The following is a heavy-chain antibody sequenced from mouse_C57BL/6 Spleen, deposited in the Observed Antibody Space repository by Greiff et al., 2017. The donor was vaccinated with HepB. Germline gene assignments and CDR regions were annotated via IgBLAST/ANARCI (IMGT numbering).Heavy chain of an antibody. Sequence: VQLQQSGAELVRPGASVTLSCKASGYTFTDYEMHWVKQTPVHGLEWIGAIDPETGGTAYNQKFTGKAILTADKSSSTAYMELRSLTSEDSAVYYCTRSDYSFDYWGQGTTLTVSS. J-gene: IGHJ2*01. CDR2: IDPETGGT. CDR3: TRSDYSFDY. V-gene: IGHV1-15*01. CDR1: GYTFTDYE.